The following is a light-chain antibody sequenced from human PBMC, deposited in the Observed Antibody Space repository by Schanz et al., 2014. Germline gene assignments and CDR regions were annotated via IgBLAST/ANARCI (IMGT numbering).Light chain of an antibody. Sequence: QSALTQPASVSGSPGQSITISCTGTNSDVGSYNLVSWYRQHPGKAPKLMIYEGSKRPSGVSNRFSGSKSGNTASLTISGLQAEDEADYYCSSYTSSTTLVFGGGTKLTVL. V-gene: IGLV2-14*02. CDR3: SSYTSSTTLV. J-gene: IGLJ3*02. CDR1: NSDVGSYNL. CDR2: EGS.